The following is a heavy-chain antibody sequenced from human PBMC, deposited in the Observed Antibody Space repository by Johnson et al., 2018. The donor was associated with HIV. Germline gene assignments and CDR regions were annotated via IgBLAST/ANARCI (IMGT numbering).Heavy chain of an antibody. D-gene: IGHD3-22*01. CDR3: ARVRGITMIVVVKSYDAFDI. V-gene: IGHV3-20*04. CDR1: GFIFDDYA. Sequence: VQLVESGGGVVRPGGSLRVSCAASGFIFDDYAMSWVRQAPGKGLEWVSGINWNGGSTGYADSVKDRFTISRDNAKNSLYLQMNSLRVEDTALYYCARVRGITMIVVVKSYDAFDIWGQGTMVTVSS. J-gene: IGHJ3*02. CDR2: INWNGGST.